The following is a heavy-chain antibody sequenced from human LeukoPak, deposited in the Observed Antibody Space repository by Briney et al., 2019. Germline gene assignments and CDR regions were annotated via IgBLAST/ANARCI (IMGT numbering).Heavy chain of an antibody. CDR2: IIPILGIA. Sequence: GASVKVSCKASGGTFSSYAISWVRQAPGQGLEWMRRIIPILGIANYAQKFQGRVTITADKSTSTAYMELSSLRSEDTAVYYCARKDQDYGGNGFDYWGQGTLVTVSS. D-gene: IGHD4-23*01. J-gene: IGHJ4*02. CDR3: ARKDQDYGGNGFDY. V-gene: IGHV1-69*04. CDR1: GGTFSSYA.